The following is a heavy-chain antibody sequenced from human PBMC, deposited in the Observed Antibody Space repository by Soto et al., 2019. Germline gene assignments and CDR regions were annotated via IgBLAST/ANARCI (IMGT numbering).Heavy chain of an antibody. Sequence: QVQLVQSGAEVKKPGASVKVSCKASGYTFTSYGISWVRQAPGQGLEWMGWISAYNGNTNYAKKLQGRATKTTDTSTSTAYMELRSLRSDDTDVSYCAGDRNAFGRRGTGWFAPVGQGALVNVSP. CDR3: AGDRNAFGRRGTGWFAP. D-gene: IGHD3-16*01. J-gene: IGHJ5*02. CDR1: GYTFTSYG. CDR2: ISAYNGNT. V-gene: IGHV1-18*01.